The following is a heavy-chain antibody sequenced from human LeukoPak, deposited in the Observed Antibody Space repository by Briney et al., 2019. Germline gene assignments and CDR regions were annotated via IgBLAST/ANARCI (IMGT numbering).Heavy chain of an antibody. CDR2: ISGSGDNT. Sequence: GGSLRLSCAASGFTFSRHAMSWVRQAPGKGLEWVSGISGSGDNTYYADSVKGRFTISRDNSKNTLYVQVNSLGTEDTAAYYCAKGSYYDSSGSFYFDYWGQGTLVTVSS. V-gene: IGHV3-23*01. J-gene: IGHJ4*02. CDR1: GFTFSRHA. CDR3: AKGSYYDSSGSFYFDY. D-gene: IGHD3-22*01.